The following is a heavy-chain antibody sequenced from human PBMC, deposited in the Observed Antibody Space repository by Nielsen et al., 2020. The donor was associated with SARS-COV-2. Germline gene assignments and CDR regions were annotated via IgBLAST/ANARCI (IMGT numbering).Heavy chain of an antibody. J-gene: IGHJ4*02. D-gene: IGHD1-26*01. CDR2: INPNSGGT. CDR1: GYTFTSYG. CDR3: ARGFGRELLGY. Sequence: ASVKVSCKASGYTFTSYGISWVRQATGQGLEWMGRINPNSGGTNYAQKFQGRVTMTRDTSISTAYMELSSLRSEDTAVYYCARGFGRELLGYWGQGTLVTVSS. V-gene: IGHV1-2*06.